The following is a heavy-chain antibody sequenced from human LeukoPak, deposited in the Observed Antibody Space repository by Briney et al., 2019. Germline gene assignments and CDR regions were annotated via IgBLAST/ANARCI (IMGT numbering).Heavy chain of an antibody. Sequence: SETLSLTCAVCGGSFSGYFWSWIRQPPGKGREGIVEINHNEITNSNPSLKSRVTVSVDTSKTQFSLNLSSVTAADTAVYYCARVGPGVLDYWGQGALVTVSS. CDR1: GGSFSGYF. CDR2: INHNEIT. D-gene: IGHD7-27*01. V-gene: IGHV4-34*01. CDR3: ARVGPGVLDY. J-gene: IGHJ4*02.